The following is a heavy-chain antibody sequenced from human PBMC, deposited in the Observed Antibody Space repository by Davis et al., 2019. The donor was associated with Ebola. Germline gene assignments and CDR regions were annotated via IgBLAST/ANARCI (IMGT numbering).Heavy chain of an antibody. CDR1: GYTFTSYY. CDR2: IAVYNGDT. J-gene: IGHJ6*02. V-gene: IGHV1-18*04. CDR3: ARIAAESDYGMDV. Sequence: ASVKVSCKASGYTFTSYYMHWVRQAPGQGLEWMGWIAVYNGDTKYAHEIQGRVTMTTDISTDTVYMDLRGLRSDDTAVYFCARIAAESDYGMDVWGQGTTVTVSS. D-gene: IGHD6-13*01.